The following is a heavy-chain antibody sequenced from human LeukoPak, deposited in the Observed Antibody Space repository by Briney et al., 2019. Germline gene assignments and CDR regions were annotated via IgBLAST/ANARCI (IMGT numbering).Heavy chain of an antibody. D-gene: IGHD6-19*01. V-gene: IGHV4-34*01. J-gene: IGHJ4*02. Sequence: SETLSLTCAVYGGSFSGYYWGWIRQPPGKGLEWIGEINHSGSTNYNPSLKSRVTISVDTSKNQFSLKLSSVTAADTAVYYCARGRRYSSGWSFFDYWGQGTLVTVSS. CDR1: GGSFSGYY. CDR2: INHSGST. CDR3: ARGRRYSSGWSFFDY.